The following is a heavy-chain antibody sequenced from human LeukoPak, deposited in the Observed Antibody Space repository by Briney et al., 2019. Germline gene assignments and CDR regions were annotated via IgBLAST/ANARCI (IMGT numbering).Heavy chain of an antibody. V-gene: IGHV3-30-3*01. J-gene: IGHJ4*02. D-gene: IGHD4-17*01. CDR1: RFTLSRNA. CDR2: ISYDGSNK. Sequence: RGSLRLSCAASRFTLSRNAMHWVRQAPGKGLEWVTVISYDGSNKNYADFVKGRFTVSRDNAKNSLYLQMNSLTTEDTALYYCAKDRLGNDYGDYDSIDYWGQGALVTVSA. CDR3: AKDRLGNDYGDYDSIDY.